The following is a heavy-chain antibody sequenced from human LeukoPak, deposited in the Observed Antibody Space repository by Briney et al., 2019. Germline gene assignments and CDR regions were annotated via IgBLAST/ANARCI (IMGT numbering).Heavy chain of an antibody. D-gene: IGHD3-22*01. J-gene: IGHJ4*02. V-gene: IGHV3-53*01. Sequence: PGGSLRLSCAASGLIVSSHYMSWVRQAPGKGLEWVSVIYNDGSAYYAYSEKGRFKISSDNSKNTQYLEMNTLRGGDTAVYYCASSVITTSHDYFDFWGQGTMVTVSS. CDR3: ASSVITTSHDYFDF. CDR1: GLIVSSHY. CDR2: IYNDGSA.